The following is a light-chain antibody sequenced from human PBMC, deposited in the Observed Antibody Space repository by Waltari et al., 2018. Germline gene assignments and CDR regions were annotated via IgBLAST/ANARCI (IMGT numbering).Light chain of an antibody. V-gene: IGKV1-39*01. CDR1: QSIASY. CDR3: QQSYTSPFT. Sequence: SPSSLSASVGDRVTITCRASQSIASYLNWYQQKPGKAPKFLIYSASSLQSGVPSRFSGSRSGTDFTLTINSLQPEDFAVYYCQQSYTSPFTFGPGTRVDIK. CDR2: SAS. J-gene: IGKJ3*01.